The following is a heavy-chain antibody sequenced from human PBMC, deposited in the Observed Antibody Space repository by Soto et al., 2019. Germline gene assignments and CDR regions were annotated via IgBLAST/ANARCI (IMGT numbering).Heavy chain of an antibody. V-gene: IGHV3-53*01. D-gene: IGHD2-8*01. CDR2: IDSAGAT. CDR1: GLTVSTDY. CDR3: RRGRDANDY. Sequence: GGSLGLSCAASGLTVSTDYMNWVRRAPGKGKQWVPVIDSAGATYYANSVQGRFTNSRHNSKNTLYLQMNNLRAEDTSAYSCRRGRDANDYWGQGTLVTVSS. J-gene: IGHJ4*02.